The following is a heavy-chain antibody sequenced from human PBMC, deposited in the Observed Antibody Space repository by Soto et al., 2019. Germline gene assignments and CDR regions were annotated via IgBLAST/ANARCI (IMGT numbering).Heavy chain of an antibody. D-gene: IGHD2-15*01. Sequence: QLQLQESGPGLVKPSETLSLTCSVSGGSISSSRYYWGWIRQPPGKGLEWIGSIYESGSTKYNPSLTGRVTISLDTSKNQFSLKLSSVTAADTAVYYCARHWSSMGYCGSGSCSTFDPWGQGTLVTVSS. CDR2: IYESGST. J-gene: IGHJ5*02. CDR1: GGSISSSRYY. CDR3: ARHWSSMGYCGSGSCSTFDP. V-gene: IGHV4-39*01.